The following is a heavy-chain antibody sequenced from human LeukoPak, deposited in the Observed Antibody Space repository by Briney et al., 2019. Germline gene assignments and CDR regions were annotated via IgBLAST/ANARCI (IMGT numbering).Heavy chain of an antibody. D-gene: IGHD6-25*01. V-gene: IGHV3-7*03. CDR1: GFRFNNYR. CDR3: VRGPHIAATSY. Sequence: GGSLRLSCVASGFRFNNYRMTWVRQAPGKGLEWVANIKQDGSEKQYVDSVKGRFAISRDNAKKSLYLQINTLRAEDTAVYYCVRGPHIAATSYWGQGTLVTVSS. J-gene: IGHJ4*02. CDR2: IKQDGSEK.